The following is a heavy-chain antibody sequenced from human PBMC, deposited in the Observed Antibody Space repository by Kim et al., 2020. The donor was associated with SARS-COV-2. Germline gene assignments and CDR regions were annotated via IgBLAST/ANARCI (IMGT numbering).Heavy chain of an antibody. CDR1: GFTFSSYF. Sequence: GGSLRLSCAASGFTFSSYFMHWVRQAPGKGLVWVSRIESDASDTSYADSVRGGFTTSRDNAKNTLYLQMKNLRAEDTAVYYCTRDPLIAGVAKHFDLWGR. D-gene: IGHD1-26*01. CDR2: IESDASDT. J-gene: IGHJ2*01. V-gene: IGHV3-74*01. CDR3: TRDPLIAGVAKHFDL.